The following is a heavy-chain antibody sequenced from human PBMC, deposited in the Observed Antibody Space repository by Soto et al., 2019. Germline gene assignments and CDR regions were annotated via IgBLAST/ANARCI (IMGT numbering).Heavy chain of an antibody. CDR2: IIPIFGTA. CDR3: ARGLLVGDRTPSYYCYGMDV. D-gene: IGHD1-26*01. J-gene: IGHJ6*02. V-gene: IGHV1-69*01. CDR1: GGTFSSYA. Sequence: QVQLVQSGAEVKKPGSSVKVSCKASGGTFSSYAISWVRQAPGQGLEWMGGIIPIFGTANYAQKFQGRVTMTADECTGRAYMGLSSLRSEDTAVYYCARGLLVGDRTPSYYCYGMDVWGQGTTVTVSS.